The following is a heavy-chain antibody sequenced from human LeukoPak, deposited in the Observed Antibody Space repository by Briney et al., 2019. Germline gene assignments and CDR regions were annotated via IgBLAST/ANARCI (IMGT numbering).Heavy chain of an antibody. CDR3: ARDDDQGYFRGLRPFDC. Sequence: GGSLRLSCAAAGFTFRSYDMNWVRQAPGKGLEWVSYIRSTGSVRYYADSVKGRFTISRDNAKNSLYLQMNSLRAEDTGVYYCARDDDQGYFRGLRPFDCWGQGTLGTVSA. D-gene: IGHD3-9*01. V-gene: IGHV3-48*03. CDR2: IRSTGSVR. CDR1: GFTFRSYD. J-gene: IGHJ4*02.